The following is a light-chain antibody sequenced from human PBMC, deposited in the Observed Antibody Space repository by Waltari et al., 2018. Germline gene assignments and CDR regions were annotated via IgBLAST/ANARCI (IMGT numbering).Light chain of an antibody. Sequence: DIRLTQSPSSLSASVGDRVTVTFRASQNIANYLNWYQQKPGKAPKLMIYGASNLQDGVPSRFSGSGFGTEFTLTISSLEPADFATYYCQRSYSSFGQGTKVEIK. CDR3: QRSYSS. V-gene: IGKV1-39*01. CDR1: QNIANY. CDR2: GAS. J-gene: IGKJ1*01.